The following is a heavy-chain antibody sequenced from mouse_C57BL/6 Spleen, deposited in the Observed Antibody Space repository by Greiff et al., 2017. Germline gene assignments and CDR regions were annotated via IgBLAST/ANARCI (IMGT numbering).Heavy chain of an antibody. CDR2: ILPGSGST. Sequence: VKLQQSGAELMKPGASVKLSCKATGYTFTGYWIEWVKQRPGHGLEWIGEILPGSGSTNYNAKFKGKATFTADTSSNTAYMQLSSLTTEDSAIYYCARHYYGSSYVDYYYAMDYWGQGTSVTVSS. D-gene: IGHD1-1*01. CDR1: GYTFTGYW. V-gene: IGHV1-9*01. J-gene: IGHJ4*01. CDR3: ARHYYGSSYVDYYYAMDY.